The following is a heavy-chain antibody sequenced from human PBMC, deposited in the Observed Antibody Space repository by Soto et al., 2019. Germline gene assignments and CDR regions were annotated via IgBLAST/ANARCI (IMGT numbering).Heavy chain of an antibody. CDR3: EKARRSGKYSNFEC. D-gene: IGHD1-26*01. Sequence: EVQLLESGGGLVQPGGSLRLSCAASGFTFRSCDMSWVRQAPGKGLEWVSAISANGGGTYYADSVMGRCTISRENSKNTLYLQRISMRANVTAVYYCEKARRSGKYSNFECWGQGTLVTVSS. CDR2: ISANGGGT. CDR1: GFTFRSCD. J-gene: IGHJ4*02. V-gene: IGHV3-23*01.